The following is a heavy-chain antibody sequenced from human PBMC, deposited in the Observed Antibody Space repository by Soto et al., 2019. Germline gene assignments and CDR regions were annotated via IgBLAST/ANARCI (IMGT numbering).Heavy chain of an antibody. J-gene: IGHJ4*02. V-gene: IGHV4-39*01. Sequence: QLQLQESGPGLVKPSETLSLTCTVSGGSISSSSYYWGWIRQPPGKGLEWIGSIYYSGSTYYNPSLKSRVTISVDTSKNQFPLKLSSVTAADTAVYYCARLEPAAARGDYWGQGTLVTVSS. CDR1: GGSISSSSYY. D-gene: IGHD2-2*01. CDR2: IYYSGST. CDR3: ARLEPAAARGDY.